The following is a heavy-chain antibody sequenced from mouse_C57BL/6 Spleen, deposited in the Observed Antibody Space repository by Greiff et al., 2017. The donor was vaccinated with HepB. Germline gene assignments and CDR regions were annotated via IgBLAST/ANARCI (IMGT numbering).Heavy chain of an antibody. CDR1: GYSFTDYN. J-gene: IGHJ4*01. CDR3: ARVYGIGLDYAMDY. Sequence: VQLKQSGPELVKPGASVKISCKASGYSFTDYNMNWVKQSNGKSLEWIGVINPNYGTTSYNQKFKGKATLTVDQSSSTAYMQLNSLTSEDSAVYYCARVYGIGLDYAMDYWGQGTSVTVSS. CDR2: INPNYGTT. V-gene: IGHV1-39*01. D-gene: IGHD2-1*01.